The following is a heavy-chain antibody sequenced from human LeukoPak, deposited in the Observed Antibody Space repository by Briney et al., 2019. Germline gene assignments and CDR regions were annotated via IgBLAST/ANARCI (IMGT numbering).Heavy chain of an antibody. Sequence: SETLSLTCAGYGGSFSGYYWSWIRQPPGKGLEWIGEINHSGSTNYNPSLKSGVTISVDTSKNQFSLKLSSVTAADTAVYYCAVQIYDILTGYYSPWDYWGQGTLVTVSS. CDR1: GGSFSGYY. D-gene: IGHD3-9*01. CDR3: AVQIYDILTGYYSPWDY. CDR2: INHSGST. V-gene: IGHV4-34*01. J-gene: IGHJ4*02.